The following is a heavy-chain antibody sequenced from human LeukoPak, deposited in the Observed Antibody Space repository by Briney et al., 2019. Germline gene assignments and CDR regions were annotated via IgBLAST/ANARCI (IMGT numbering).Heavy chain of an antibody. CDR1: GFSLSGYW. V-gene: IGHV3-74*01. D-gene: IGHD1-26*01. CDR3: ARIWDGYSGSDY. CDR2: NNGDGSTT. Sequence: GGSLRLSCVASGFSLSGYWMYWVRQAPGKGLMYISRNNGDGSTTNYADVLKGRFTMSRDNVKNTLYLQMNSLRVEDTAVYYCARIWDGYSGSDYWGQGTLVTVSS. J-gene: IGHJ4*02.